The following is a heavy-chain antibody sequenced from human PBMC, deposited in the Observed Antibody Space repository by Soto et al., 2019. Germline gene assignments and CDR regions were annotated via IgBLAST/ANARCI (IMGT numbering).Heavy chain of an antibody. D-gene: IGHD3-10*01. CDR1: GDSISSAGYY. J-gene: IGHJ2*01. CDR3: ASKTMDAEGGYWYFDL. Sequence: QVQLQESGPGVVKPSQTLSLTCTVSGDSISSAGYYWTWVRQRPGKGLEWIGNIYDTGRTYYSVSLESRVTISIDTSKTQFSLRMNSVTAADTAVYYCASKTMDAEGGYWYFDLWGRGILVTVSS. CDR2: IYDTGRT. V-gene: IGHV4-31*03.